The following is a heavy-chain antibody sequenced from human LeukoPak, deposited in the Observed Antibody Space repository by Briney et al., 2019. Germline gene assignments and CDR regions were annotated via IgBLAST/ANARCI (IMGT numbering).Heavy chain of an antibody. D-gene: IGHD3-22*01. J-gene: IGHJ4*02. Sequence: SETLSLTRTVSGGSISSYYWSWIRQPPGKGLEWIGYIYYSGSTNYNPSLKSRVTISVDTSKNQFSLKLSSVTAADTAVYYCARVQDHYYDSSGYYSRRYYFDYWGQGALVTVSS. CDR3: ARVQDHYYDSSGYYSRRYYFDY. CDR2: IYYSGST. CDR1: GGSISSYY. V-gene: IGHV4-59*01.